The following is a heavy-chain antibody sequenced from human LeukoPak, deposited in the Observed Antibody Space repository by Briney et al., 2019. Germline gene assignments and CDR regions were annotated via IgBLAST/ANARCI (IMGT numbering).Heavy chain of an antibody. CDR1: GYTFTGYY. J-gene: IGHJ4*02. CDR2: INPNSGGT. V-gene: IGHV1-2*02. Sequence: GASVKVSCKASGYTFTGYYMHWVRQAPGQGLEWMGWINPNSGGTNYAQKFQGRVTMTRDTSISTAYMELSRLRSDDTAVYYCARGSRDRRVVVPAAYFDYWGQGTLVTVSS. CDR3: ARGSRDRRVVVPAAYFDY. D-gene: IGHD2-2*01.